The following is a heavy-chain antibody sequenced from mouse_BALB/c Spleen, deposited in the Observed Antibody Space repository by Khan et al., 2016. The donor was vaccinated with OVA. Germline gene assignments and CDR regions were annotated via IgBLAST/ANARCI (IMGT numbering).Heavy chain of an antibody. Sequence: EVELVESGGDLVKPGGSLKLSCAASGFTFSTYGISWVRQAPDKRLEWVATVSTGGSSTYYPDSVKRLITISRDNAKNTLYLKMSGLRFEDTVMLYFRRLAYYYDNEGFAYWGQGTLVTVSA. J-gene: IGHJ3*01. V-gene: IGHV5-6*01. CDR3: RRLAYYYDNEGFAY. CDR1: GFTFSTYG. D-gene: IGHD1-1*01. CDR2: VSTGGSST.